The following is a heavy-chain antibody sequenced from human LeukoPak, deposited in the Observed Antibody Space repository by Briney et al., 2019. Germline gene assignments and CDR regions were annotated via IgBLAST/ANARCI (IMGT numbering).Heavy chain of an antibody. CDR1: GGSISSSGKY. V-gene: IGHV4-39*01. CDR3: AREDFPVSSSFDY. CDR2: MFYSGTT. Sequence: SETLSLTCTVSGGSISSSGKYGAWIRQPPGKGLEWMGSMFYSGTTYYNPSLRSRVTISVDTSKNQFSLQLNSVTPEDTAVYYCAREDFPVSSSFDYWGQGTLVTVSS. D-gene: IGHD6-13*01. J-gene: IGHJ4*02.